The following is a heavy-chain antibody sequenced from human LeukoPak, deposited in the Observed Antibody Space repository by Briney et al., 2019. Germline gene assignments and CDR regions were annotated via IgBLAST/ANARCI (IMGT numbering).Heavy chain of an antibody. D-gene: IGHD6-13*01. J-gene: IGHJ4*02. V-gene: IGHV3-30*12. CDR1: GFTFSSYG. Sequence: GRSLRLSCAASGFTFSSYGMHWVRQVPGKGLEWVAVISYDGSNKYYADSVKGRFTISRDNSKNTLYLQMNSLRAEDTAVYYCAKKAAGTLYYFDYWGQGTLVTVSS. CDR2: ISYDGSNK. CDR3: AKKAAGTLYYFDY.